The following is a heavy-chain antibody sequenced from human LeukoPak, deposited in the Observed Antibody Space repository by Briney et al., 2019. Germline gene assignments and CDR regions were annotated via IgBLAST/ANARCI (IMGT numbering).Heavy chain of an antibody. CDR2: IYYSGNT. CDR1: GVSISSSNAY. J-gene: IGHJ4*02. D-gene: IGHD3-10*01. V-gene: IGHV4-39*01. CDR3: ARQTGSGLFTLP. Sequence: SETLSLTCTVSGVSISSSNAYWGWIRQPPGKGLEWIGSIYYSGNTYYNASLKSRVTISVDTAKNQFSLTAADTAVYYCARQTGSGLFTLPGGQGTLVTVSS.